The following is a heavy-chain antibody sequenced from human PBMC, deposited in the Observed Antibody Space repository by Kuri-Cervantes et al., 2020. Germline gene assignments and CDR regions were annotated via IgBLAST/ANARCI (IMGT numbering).Heavy chain of an antibody. V-gene: IGHV3-9*01. CDR3: AKGTGFVVVTAMDY. Sequence: GGSLRLSCAASGFTFDDYAMHWVRQAPGKGLEWVAVISWNSGSIGYADSVKGRFTISRDNAKNSLYLQMNSLRAEDTALYYCAKGTGFVVVTAMDYWGQGTLVTVSS. CDR1: GFTFDDYA. CDR2: ISWNSGSI. D-gene: IGHD2-21*02. J-gene: IGHJ4*02.